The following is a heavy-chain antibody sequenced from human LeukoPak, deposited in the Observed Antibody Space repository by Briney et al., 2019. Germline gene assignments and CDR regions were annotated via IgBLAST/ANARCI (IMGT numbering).Heavy chain of an antibody. V-gene: IGHV3-15*01. CDR1: GFTFSNAW. D-gene: IGHD4-23*01. J-gene: IGHJ4*02. Sequence: GGSLRLSCAASGFTFSNAWMSWVRQAPGKGLVWVGRIKSKTDGGTTDYAAPVKGRFTISRDDSKNTLYLQMNSLKTEDTAVYYCTTDNPPVVTPVDYWGQGTLVTVSS. CDR3: TTDNPPVVTPVDY. CDR2: IKSKTDGGTT.